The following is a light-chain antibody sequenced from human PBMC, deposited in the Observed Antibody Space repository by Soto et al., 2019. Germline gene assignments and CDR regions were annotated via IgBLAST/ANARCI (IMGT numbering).Light chain of an antibody. CDR2: GAS. CDR3: QQYNIWPPWT. J-gene: IGKJ1*01. Sequence: EIVMTQSPATLSVSPGERATLSCRASPSVSSNLAWYQQKPGQAPRLLIYGASTRATGIPARFSGSGSGSEFTLTISSLQSEDFAVYFCQQYNIWPPWTFGQGTKVEIK. CDR1: PSVSSN. V-gene: IGKV3-15*01.